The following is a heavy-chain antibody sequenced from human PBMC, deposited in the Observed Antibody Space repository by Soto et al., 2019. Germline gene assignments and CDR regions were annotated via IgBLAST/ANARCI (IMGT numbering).Heavy chain of an antibody. CDR2: ISYDGSNK. D-gene: IGHD6-13*01. CDR1: GFTFSSYA. V-gene: IGHV3-30-3*01. J-gene: IGHJ4*02. Sequence: GGSLRRSCAASGFTFSSYAMHWVRQAPGKGLEWVAVISYDGSNKYYADSVKGRFTISRDNSKNTLYLQMNSLRAEDTAVYYCARTPSRGIAAENSFDYWGQGTLVTVSS. CDR3: ARTPSRGIAAENSFDY.